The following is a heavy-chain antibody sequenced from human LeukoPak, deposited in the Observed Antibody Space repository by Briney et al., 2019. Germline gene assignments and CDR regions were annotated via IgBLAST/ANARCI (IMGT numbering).Heavy chain of an antibody. J-gene: IGHJ4*02. CDR1: GGSISSADYS. CDR2: IYYSGST. V-gene: IGHV4-30-4*01. Sequence: SHTLSLTCTVSGGSISSADYSWSLIRQPPGKGLEWIGYIYYSGSTYYNPSLKSRVTISVDTSKNQFSLRLSSVTAADTAVYYCARAKSQRGYTYGPHTYFDYWGQGTLVTVSS. CDR3: ARAKSQRGYTYGPHTYFDY. D-gene: IGHD5-18*01.